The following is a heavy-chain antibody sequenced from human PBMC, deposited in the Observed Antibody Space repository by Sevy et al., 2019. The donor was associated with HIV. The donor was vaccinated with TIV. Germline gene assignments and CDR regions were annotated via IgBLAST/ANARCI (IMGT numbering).Heavy chain of an antibody. CDR1: GFTFSSYS. CDR2: ISSSSSYI. V-gene: IGHV3-21*01. D-gene: IGHD2-2*02. CDR3: ARDDQVVPAAIFDY. Sequence: GGSLRLSCAASGFTFSSYSMSWVRQAPGKGLEWVSSISSSSSYIYYADSVKGRFTISRDNAKNSLYLQMNSLRAEDTAVYYCARDDQVVPAAIFDYWGQGTLVTVSS. J-gene: IGHJ4*02.